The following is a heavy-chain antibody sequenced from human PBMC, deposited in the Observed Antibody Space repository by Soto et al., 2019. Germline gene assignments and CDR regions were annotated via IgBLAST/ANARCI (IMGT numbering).Heavy chain of an antibody. V-gene: IGHV1-69*08. CDR3: ARDHCSGGSCYPADY. CDR1: GGTFSSYT. CDR2: IIPSLGIA. D-gene: IGHD2-15*01. Sequence: QVQLVQSGAEVKKPGSSVKVSCKASGGTFSSYTIIWVRQAPGQGLEWMGRIIPSLGIANYAQKFQGRVTITADKSTSTAYMELSSLRSEDTAVYYCARDHCSGGSCYPADYWGQGTLVTVSS. J-gene: IGHJ4*02.